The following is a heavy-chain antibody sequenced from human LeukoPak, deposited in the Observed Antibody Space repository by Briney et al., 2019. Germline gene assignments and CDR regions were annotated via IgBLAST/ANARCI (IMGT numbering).Heavy chain of an antibody. J-gene: IGHJ4*02. D-gene: IGHD6-13*01. CDR2: ISGSGGST. CDR1: GFTFSSYA. Sequence: SGGSLRLSCAASGFTFSSYAMSWVRQAPGKGLEWVSAISGSGGSTYYADSVKGRFTISRDNSKNTLYLQMNSLRAEDTAVYYCAKSLAAGHGIDYWGQGTLVTVSS. V-gene: IGHV3-23*01. CDR3: AKSLAAGHGIDY.